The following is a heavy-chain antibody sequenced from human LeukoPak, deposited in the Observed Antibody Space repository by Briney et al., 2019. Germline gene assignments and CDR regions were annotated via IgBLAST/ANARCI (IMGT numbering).Heavy chain of an antibody. CDR3: ARDRPYYDSSTYPLY. CDR2: INSDGSST. Sequence: GGSLRLSCSASGFTFSSYWMHWVRQAPGKGLVWVSRINSDGSSTSYADSVKGRFTISRDNAKNTLYLQMNSLRAEDTAVYYCARDRPYYDSSTYPLYWGQGTLVTVSS. CDR1: GFTFSSYW. J-gene: IGHJ4*02. V-gene: IGHV3-74*01. D-gene: IGHD3-22*01.